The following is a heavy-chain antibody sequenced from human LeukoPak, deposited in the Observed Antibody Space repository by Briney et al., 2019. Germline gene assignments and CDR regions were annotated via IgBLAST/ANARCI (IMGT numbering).Heavy chain of an antibody. CDR1: GFTFSNYE. J-gene: IGHJ6*03. V-gene: IGHV3-48*03. D-gene: IGHD2-8*01. CDR3: XXXRCSNGIGCYYYYMDV. CDR2: ISSSGGTM. Sequence: PGGSLRLSCAASGFTFSNYEMNWVRQAPGKGLEWVSYISSSGGTMYYADSVKGRFTISRDNAKNSLYLQMNSLRAEDTAVYYCXXXRCSNGIGCYYYYMDVWGKGTTVTISS.